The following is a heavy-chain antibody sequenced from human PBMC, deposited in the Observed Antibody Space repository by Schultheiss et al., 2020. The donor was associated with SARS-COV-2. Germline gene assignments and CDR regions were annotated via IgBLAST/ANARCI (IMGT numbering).Heavy chain of an antibody. D-gene: IGHD3-22*01. CDR2: IYHSGST. Sequence: SETLSLTCTVSGGSISSYYWSWIRQPAGKGLEWIGRIYHSGSTYYNPSLKSRVTISVDTSKNQFSLKLSSVTAADTAVYYCATYYDSSGSIRDAFDIWGQGTMVTVSS. CDR1: GGSISSYY. CDR3: ATYYDSSGSIRDAFDI. V-gene: IGHV4-59*05. J-gene: IGHJ3*02.